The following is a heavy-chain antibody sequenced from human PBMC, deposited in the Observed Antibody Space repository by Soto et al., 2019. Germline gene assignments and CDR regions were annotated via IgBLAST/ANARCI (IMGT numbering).Heavy chain of an antibody. CDR2: IYYSGST. Sequence: QVQLQESGPGLVKPSQTLSLTCTVSGGSISSGGYYWSWIRQHPGKGLEWIGYIYYSGSTYYNPSLKSQVTISVDTSKNQFSLKLSSVTAADTAVYYCARGYCSSTSCYTYGDYWGQGTLVTVSS. J-gene: IGHJ4*02. V-gene: IGHV4-31*01. CDR3: ARGYCSSTSCYTYGDY. CDR1: GGSISSGGYY. D-gene: IGHD2-2*02.